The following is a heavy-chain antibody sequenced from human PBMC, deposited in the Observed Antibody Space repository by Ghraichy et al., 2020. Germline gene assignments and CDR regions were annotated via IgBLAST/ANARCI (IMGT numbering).Heavy chain of an antibody. V-gene: IGHV1-18*01. Sequence: ASVKVSCKASGYTFTSYGISWVRQAPGQGLEWMGWISAYNGNTNYAQKLQGRVTMTTDTSTSTAYMELRSLRSDDTAVYYCARFGLLDTAMVRSAFDIWGQGTMVTVSS. CDR1: GYTFTSYG. D-gene: IGHD5-18*01. CDR3: ARFGLLDTAMVRSAFDI. CDR2: ISAYNGNT. J-gene: IGHJ3*02.